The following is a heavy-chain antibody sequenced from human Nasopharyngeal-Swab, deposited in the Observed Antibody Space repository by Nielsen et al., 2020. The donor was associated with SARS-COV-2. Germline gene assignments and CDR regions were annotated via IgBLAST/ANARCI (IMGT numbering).Heavy chain of an antibody. J-gene: IGHJ4*02. CDR1: GFSFSTFG. CDR3: AKLPSSRMMRDY. D-gene: IGHD3-16*01. Sequence: GESLKISCVASGFSFSTFGMHWVRQAPGKGLEWVAFIRYDGSDKYYADSVKGRFIISRDNFQNTLYLQMDSLRPEDTAVYYCAKLPSSRMMRDYWGQGTLVTVSS. V-gene: IGHV3-30*02. CDR2: IRYDGSDK.